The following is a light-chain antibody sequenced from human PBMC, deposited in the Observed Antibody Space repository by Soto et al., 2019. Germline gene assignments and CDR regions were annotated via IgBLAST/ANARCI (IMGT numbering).Light chain of an antibody. J-gene: IGKJ2*04. V-gene: IGKV1-5*03. CDR1: QSINIW. Sequence: DIQMTQSPSTLSASVGDRATLTCRASQSINIWLAWYQQKPGKAPKLLIYKASSLESGVPSRFSGSGSGTEFTLTISSLQPDDFATYYCQQYNSYSRSFGQGTKLEI. CDR3: QQYNSYSRS. CDR2: KAS.